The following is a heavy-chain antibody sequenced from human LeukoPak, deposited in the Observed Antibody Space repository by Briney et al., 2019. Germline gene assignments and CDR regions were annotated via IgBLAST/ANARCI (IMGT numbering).Heavy chain of an antibody. Sequence: KPSETLSLTCTVSGGSISSSSYYWGWIRQPPGKGLEWIGSIYYSGSTYYNPSLKSRVTISVDTSKNQFSLKLSSVTAADTAVYYCARDFGYDYVWGSYRLNDAFDIWGQGTMVTVSS. CDR2: IYYSGST. V-gene: IGHV4-39*07. CDR3: ARDFGYDYVWGSYRLNDAFDI. CDR1: GGSISSSSYY. J-gene: IGHJ3*02. D-gene: IGHD3-16*02.